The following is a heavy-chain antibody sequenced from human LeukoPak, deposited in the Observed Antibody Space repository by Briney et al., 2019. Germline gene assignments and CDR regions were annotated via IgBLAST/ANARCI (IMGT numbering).Heavy chain of an antibody. D-gene: IGHD3-9*01. Sequence: LRLSCAASGFTFSSYAMSWIRQPPGKGLEWIGYIYHSGSTYYNPSLKSRVTISVDRSKNQFSLKLSSVTAADTAVYYCARRYYDILTGSGAWFDPWGQGTLVTVSS. CDR3: ARRYYDILTGSGAWFDP. CDR2: IYHSGST. V-gene: IGHV4-30-2*01. CDR1: GFTFSSYA. J-gene: IGHJ5*02.